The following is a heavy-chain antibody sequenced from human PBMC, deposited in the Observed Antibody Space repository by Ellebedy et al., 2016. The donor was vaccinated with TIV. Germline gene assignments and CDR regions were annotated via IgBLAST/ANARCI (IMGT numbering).Heavy chain of an antibody. D-gene: IGHD4-17*01. Sequence: GESLKISXAASGFTFSRYAINWVRQAPGKGLEWVAYVSGNGLNTYYPDSVKGRFTVSRDNSKDTLYLHMSSLRAEDTAVYYCVKCRDYGLYADFWGQGTLVTVSS. CDR1: GFTFSRYA. CDR2: VSGNGLNT. V-gene: IGHV3-23*01. J-gene: IGHJ4*02. CDR3: VKCRDYGLYADF.